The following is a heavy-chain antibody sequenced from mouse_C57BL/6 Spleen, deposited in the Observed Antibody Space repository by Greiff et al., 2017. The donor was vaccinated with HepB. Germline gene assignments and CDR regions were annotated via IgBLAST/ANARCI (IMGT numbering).Heavy chain of an antibody. CDR1: GFTFSDYG. D-gene: IGHD3-3*01. V-gene: IGHV5-17*01. CDR2: ISSGSSTI. CDR3: ARVGDPYWYFDV. Sequence: EVQLQQSGGGLVKPGGSLKLSCAASGFTFSDYGMHWVRQAPEKGLEWVAYISSGSSTIYYADTVKGRFTISRDNAKNTLFLQMTSLRSEDTAMYYCARVGDPYWYFDVWGTGTTVTVSS. J-gene: IGHJ1*03.